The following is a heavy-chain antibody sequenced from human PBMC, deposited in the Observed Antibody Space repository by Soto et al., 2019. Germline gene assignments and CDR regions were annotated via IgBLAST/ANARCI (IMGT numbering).Heavy chain of an antibody. D-gene: IGHD4-17*01. CDR2: MIPVFGST. V-gene: IGHV1-69*13. Sequence: ASVKVSCKASGGTFSSYAISWVRQAPGQGLEWMAGMIPVFGSTHYTKKFQGRVTVTAGESTSTVYMELSSLRSEDTAVYYCARARGDYSSPYYYYYYGMDVWGQGTTVTVSS. J-gene: IGHJ6*02. CDR3: ARARGDYSSPYYYYYYGMDV. CDR1: GGTFSSYA.